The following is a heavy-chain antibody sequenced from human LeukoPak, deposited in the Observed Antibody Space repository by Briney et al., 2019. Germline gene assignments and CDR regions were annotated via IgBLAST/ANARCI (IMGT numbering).Heavy chain of an antibody. D-gene: IGHD2-15*01. CDR1: GFTFDDYA. Sequence: PGRSLRLSCAASGFTFDDYAMHWVRQAPGKGLEWVSSISRNSGLIDYADSMKGRFTISRDNAKNSLYLQMNSLRAEDTALYYCTKDFGEWWGAFDIWGQGTMVTVFS. CDR3: TKDFGEWWGAFDI. J-gene: IGHJ3*02. CDR2: ISRNSGLI. V-gene: IGHV3-9*01.